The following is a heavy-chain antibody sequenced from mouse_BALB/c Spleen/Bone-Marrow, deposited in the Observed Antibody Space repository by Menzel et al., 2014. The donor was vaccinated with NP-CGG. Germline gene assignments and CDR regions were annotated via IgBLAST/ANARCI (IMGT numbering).Heavy chain of an antibody. CDR1: GFTFSDAG. CDR2: IRSKDNNHAT. J-gene: IGHJ3*01. V-gene: IGHV6-6*01. CDR3: TRRGTYLCVAY. D-gene: IGHD5-1*01. Sequence: VQLQQSGGGLVQPGGSMKISCAASGFTFSDAGMDWVRQSPEKRLEWVGEIRSKDNNHATYYDENVKGRFTIYRDASKSIVCLQLTSLRALDPLIYYCTRRGTYLCVAYWCQETLVTVS.